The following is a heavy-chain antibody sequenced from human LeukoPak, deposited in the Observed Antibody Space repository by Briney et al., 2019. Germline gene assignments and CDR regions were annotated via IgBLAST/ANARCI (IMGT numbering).Heavy chain of an antibody. V-gene: IGHV3-23*01. D-gene: IGHD1-14*01. J-gene: IGHJ4*02. CDR2: ISTAGST. CDR3: AKRGGTSQFYLEL. Sequence: PGGSLRLSCAASGFTFSNYAMNWVRQAPGKGLEWVSTISTAGSTYYAESVKGRFAISRDKSKSTLDLQMNSLRAEDTAVYYCAKRGGTSQFYLELWGQGTLVTVSS. CDR1: GFTFSNYA.